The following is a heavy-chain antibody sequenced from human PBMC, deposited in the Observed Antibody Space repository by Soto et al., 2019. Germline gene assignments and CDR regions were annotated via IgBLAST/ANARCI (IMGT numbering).Heavy chain of an antibody. Sequence: SETLSLTCTVSGGSISRYSWSWIRQPPGKGLEWIGYIYYSGSTNYNPSLKSRVTISVDTSKNQFSLKLSSVTAADTAVYYCARGSLYYGDYVDYLAYWGQGTLVPVSS. V-gene: IGHV4-59*01. CDR1: GGSISRYS. J-gene: IGHJ4*02. CDR3: ARGSLYYGDYVDYLAY. CDR2: IYYSGST. D-gene: IGHD4-17*01.